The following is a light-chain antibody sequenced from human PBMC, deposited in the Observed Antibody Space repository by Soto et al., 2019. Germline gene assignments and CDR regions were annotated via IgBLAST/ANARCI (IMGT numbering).Light chain of an antibody. CDR2: RAS. CDR3: QQYNNWPRT. V-gene: IGKV3-15*01. J-gene: IGKJ1*01. Sequence: EIGVTQSPATLSVSPGERVTLSCRASQSLGGNLAWYQQKPGLAPRLLTNRASTRATGIPARFSGSGSETDVTLPIRSLQSEDFAVYYCQQYNNWPRTFGQGTKV. CDR1: QSLGGN.